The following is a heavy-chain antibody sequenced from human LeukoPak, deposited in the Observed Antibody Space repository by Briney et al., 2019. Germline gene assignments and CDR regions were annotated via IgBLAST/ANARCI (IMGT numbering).Heavy chain of an antibody. CDR2: IYYSGST. Sequence: SETLSLTCTVSGGSISSYYWSWIRQPPGKGLEWIGYIYYSGSTNYNPSLKSRVTISVDTSKNQFSLKLSSVTAADTAVYYCARVGQGYCSGGSCPDKYYYYYYMDVWGKGTTVTVSS. V-gene: IGHV4-59*01. D-gene: IGHD2-15*01. J-gene: IGHJ6*03. CDR3: ARVGQGYCSGGSCPDKYYYYYYMDV. CDR1: GGSISSYY.